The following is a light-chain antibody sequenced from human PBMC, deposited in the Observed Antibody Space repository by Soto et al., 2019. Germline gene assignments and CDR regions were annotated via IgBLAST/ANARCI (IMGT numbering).Light chain of an antibody. CDR1: SPNIGSNP. CDR3: ASWDDSLSSVM. V-gene: IGLV1-47*02. J-gene: IGLJ3*02. CDR2: TDN. Sequence: QSVLTQPPSASGTPGQGVNISCSGTSPNIGSNPVYWYRHLPGTSPKLVIYTDNRRPSGVPDRFSGSKSGTTASLAISGLRSEDEADYYCASWDDSLSSVMFGGGTKLTVL.